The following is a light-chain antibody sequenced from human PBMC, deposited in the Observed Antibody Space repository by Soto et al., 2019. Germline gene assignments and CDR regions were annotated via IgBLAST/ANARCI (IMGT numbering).Light chain of an antibody. J-gene: IGKJ2*01. CDR1: QSVFSS. CDR3: LQSFNSPYT. CDR2: GSA. Sequence: EIVMTQSPATLSVSPGERATLSCRASQSVFSSLAWYQQRPGQAPRLLIYGSATRATGIPDRFSGSGSGTEFTLTISSLQSEDFATYYCLQSFNSPYTFGQGTTVDVK. V-gene: IGKV3-15*01.